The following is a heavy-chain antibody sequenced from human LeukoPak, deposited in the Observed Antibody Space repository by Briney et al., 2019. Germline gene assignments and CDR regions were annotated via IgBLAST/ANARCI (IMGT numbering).Heavy chain of an antibody. J-gene: IGHJ6*03. CDR3: ATVRGASKGYYMDV. CDR2: IYYTGST. Sequence: SETLSLTCTVSGGSISGSGYYWVWIRQPPGTGLEWIATIYYTGSTYYNPSLKSRVTISVDTSKDQFSLKLSSVTAADTAVYYCATVRGASKGYYMDVWGKGTTVTVSS. CDR1: GGSISGSGYY. V-gene: IGHV4-39*07. D-gene: IGHD3-10*01.